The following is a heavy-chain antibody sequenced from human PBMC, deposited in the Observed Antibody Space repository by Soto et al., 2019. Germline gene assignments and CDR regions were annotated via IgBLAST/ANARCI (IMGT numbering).Heavy chain of an antibody. Sequence: GGSLRLSCAASGATVSSNYMSWVRQAPGKGLEWVSVIYSGGSTYYADSVKGRFTISRDNSKNTLYLQMNSLRAEDTAVYYCASGTTGYYYYYYMDVWGKGTTVTVSS. CDR1: GATVSSNY. CDR2: IYSGGST. J-gene: IGHJ6*03. V-gene: IGHV3-66*01. D-gene: IGHD4-17*01. CDR3: ASGTTGYYYYYYMDV.